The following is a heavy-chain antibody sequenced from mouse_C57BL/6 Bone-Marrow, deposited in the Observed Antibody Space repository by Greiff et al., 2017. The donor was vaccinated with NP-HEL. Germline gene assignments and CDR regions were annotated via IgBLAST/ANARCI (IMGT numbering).Heavy chain of an antibody. J-gene: IGHJ3*01. V-gene: IGHV5-9-1*02. CDR2: ISRGGDYI. D-gene: IGHD3-1*01. CDR1: GFTFSSYA. CDR3: TRDRGAWFAY. Sequence: EVLLVESGEGLVKPGGSLKLSCAASGFTFSSYAMSWVRQTPEQRLEWVAYISRGGDYIYYADTVKGRFTISRDNARNTLYLQMSSLKSEDTAMYYCTRDRGAWFAYWGQGTLVTVSA.